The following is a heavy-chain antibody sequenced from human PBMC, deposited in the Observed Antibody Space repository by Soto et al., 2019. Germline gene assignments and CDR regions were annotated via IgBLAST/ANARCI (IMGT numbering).Heavy chain of an antibody. J-gene: IGHJ4*02. CDR1: GGSISSGDYY. CDR2: IYYSGST. CDR3: ARGNAVDYGAPPDY. V-gene: IGHV4-30-4*01. D-gene: IGHD4-17*01. Sequence: PSETLSLTCTVSGGSISSGDYYWSWIRQPPGKGLEWIGYIYYSGSTYYNPSLKSRVTISVDTSKNQFSLKLSSVTAADTAVYYCARGNAVDYGAPPDYWGQGTLVTVSS.